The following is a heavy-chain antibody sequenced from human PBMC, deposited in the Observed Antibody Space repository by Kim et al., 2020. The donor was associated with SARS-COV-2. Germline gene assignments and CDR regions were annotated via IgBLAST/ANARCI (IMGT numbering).Heavy chain of an antibody. CDR2: INTYTGNT. CDR1: GYPFTGFG. Sequence: ASVKVSCKASGYPFTGFGISWVRQAPGQGLEWMGWINTYTGNTNYVQNLQGRVTMTTDTSTSTAYMELRSLRSDDTAVYYCARGVLMERPYDTFDTLGPG. J-gene: IGHJ3*02. D-gene: IGHD1-1*01. V-gene: IGHV1-18*01. CDR3: ARGVLMERPYDTFDT.